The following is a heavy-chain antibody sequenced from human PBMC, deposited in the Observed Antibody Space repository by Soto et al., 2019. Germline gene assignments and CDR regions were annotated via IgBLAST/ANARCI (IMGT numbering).Heavy chain of an antibody. Sequence: QVQLVQSGAEVKKPGASVKVSCKASGYTFTSYGISWVRQAPGQGLEWMGWISAYNGNTNYAQKLQGRVTMTTDTSXSXGYRELRSLRSDDTAVYYCARSQQLVRFGYYYGMDVWGQGTTVTVSS. D-gene: IGHD6-13*01. CDR3: ARSQQLVRFGYYYGMDV. CDR2: ISAYNGNT. J-gene: IGHJ6*02. V-gene: IGHV1-18*01. CDR1: GYTFTSYG.